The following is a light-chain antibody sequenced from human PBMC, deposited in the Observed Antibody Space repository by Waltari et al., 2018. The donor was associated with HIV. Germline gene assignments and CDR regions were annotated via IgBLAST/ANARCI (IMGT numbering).Light chain of an antibody. V-gene: IGKV1-39*01. CDR2: VAS. Sequence: DIHLTQSPASLSASVGDRVTISCRISQSIRSYLNWYQVKPRQAPRLLIYVASNLRGGVPSRISGSGSGTEFTLTINDLQPEDFATYYCQQSYSIPYTFGQGTRLEVK. CDR3: QQSYSIPYT. CDR1: QSIRSY. J-gene: IGKJ2*01.